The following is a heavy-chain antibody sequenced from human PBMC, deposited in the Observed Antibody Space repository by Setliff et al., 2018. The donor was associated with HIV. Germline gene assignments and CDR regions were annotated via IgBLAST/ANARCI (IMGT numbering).Heavy chain of an antibody. CDR3: AREGTAIFGVVIMGGFDY. V-gene: IGHV3-7*01. J-gene: IGHJ4*02. Sequence: QPGGSLRLSCVASGLPFYNYWMTWLRRAPGRGLEWVANIKQDGSDMHYIESVKGRFTISRDNSKNTVYLQMNSLRAEDTAVYYCAREGTAIFGVVIMGGFDYWGQGTLVTVSS. D-gene: IGHD3-3*01. CDR1: GLPFYNYW. CDR2: IKQDGSDM.